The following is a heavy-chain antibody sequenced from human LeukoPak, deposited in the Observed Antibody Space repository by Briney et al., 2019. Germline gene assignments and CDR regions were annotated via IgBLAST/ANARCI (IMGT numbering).Heavy chain of an antibody. V-gene: IGHV3-30*03. Sequence: QAGGSLRLSCAASGFTFSSYSMNWVRQAPGKGLEWVAVISYDGSNKYYADSVKGRFTISRDNSKNTLYLQMNSLRAEDTAVYYCARSDIVAPPFDYWGQGTPVTVSS. J-gene: IGHJ4*02. CDR1: GFTFSSYS. CDR2: ISYDGSNK. D-gene: IGHD5-12*01. CDR3: ARSDIVAPPFDY.